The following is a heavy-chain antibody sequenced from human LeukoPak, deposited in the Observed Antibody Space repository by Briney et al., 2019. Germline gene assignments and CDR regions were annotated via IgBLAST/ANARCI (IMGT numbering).Heavy chain of an antibody. CDR3: ARGYYDSSGYYEGYYFDY. Sequence: GGSLRLSCAASGFTFSSYAMHWVRQAPGKGLEYVSAISSNEGSTYYANSVKGRFTISRDNSKNTLYPQMGSLRAEGMAVYYCARGYYDSSGYYEGYYFDYWGQGTLVTVSS. V-gene: IGHV3-64*01. CDR1: GFTFSSYA. CDR2: ISSNEGST. J-gene: IGHJ4*02. D-gene: IGHD3-22*01.